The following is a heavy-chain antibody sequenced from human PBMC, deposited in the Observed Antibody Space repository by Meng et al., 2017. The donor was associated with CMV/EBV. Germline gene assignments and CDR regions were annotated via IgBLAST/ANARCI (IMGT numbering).Heavy chain of an antibody. J-gene: IGHJ6*02. Sequence: GGSLRLSCAASGFTFDDYAMHWVRQAPGKGLEWVSGISWNSGSIGYADSVKGRFTISRDNAKNSLYLQMNSLRAEDTAFYYCAKVLKHYTDYYQYGMDVWGQGTTVTVSS. CDR2: ISWNSGSI. CDR3: AKVLKHYTDYYQYGMDV. V-gene: IGHV3-9*01. D-gene: IGHD3-3*01. CDR1: GFTFDDYA.